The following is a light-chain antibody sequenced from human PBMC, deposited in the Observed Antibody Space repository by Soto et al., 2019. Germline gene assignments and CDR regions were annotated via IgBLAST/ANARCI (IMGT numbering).Light chain of an antibody. CDR1: QGISSY. CDR3: QQSYSTLTWT. V-gene: IGKV1-39*01. Sequence: IQMTQSPSSLSASVGDRVTITCRASQGISSYLNWYQQKPGKAPKLLIYAASSLQSGVPSRFSGSGSGTDFTLTISSLQPEDFATYYCQQSYSTLTWTFGQGTKVEIK. CDR2: AAS. J-gene: IGKJ1*01.